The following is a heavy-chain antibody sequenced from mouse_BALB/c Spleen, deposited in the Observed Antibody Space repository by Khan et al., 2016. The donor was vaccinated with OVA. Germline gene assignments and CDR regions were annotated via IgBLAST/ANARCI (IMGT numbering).Heavy chain of an antibody. CDR1: GFSLTSYG. CDR3: ARLEDI. V-gene: IGHV2-9*02. D-gene: IGHD1-3*01. CDR2: IWAGGSA. Sequence: VQLQESGPGLVAPSQSLSITCTVSGFSLTSYGVHWVRQPPGKGLEWLGVIWAGGSANYNSALMSRRSISKDNSKSQVFLKSTSLQPDDTAMYYCARLEDIWGQGTTLTVSS. J-gene: IGHJ2*01.